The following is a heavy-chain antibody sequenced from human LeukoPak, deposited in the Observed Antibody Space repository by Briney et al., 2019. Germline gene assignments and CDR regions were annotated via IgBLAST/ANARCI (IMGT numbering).Heavy chain of an antibody. CDR3: ARALGSDSSGYYESYYMDV. V-gene: IGHV3-53*01. Sequence: GGSLRLSCAASGFTVSSNYMSWVRQAPGEGLEWVSVIYSGGSTYYADSVKGRFTISRDNSKNTLYLQMNSLRAEDTAVYYCARALGSDSSGYYESYYMDVWGKGTTVTVSS. D-gene: IGHD3-22*01. CDR1: GFTVSSNY. CDR2: IYSGGST. J-gene: IGHJ6*03.